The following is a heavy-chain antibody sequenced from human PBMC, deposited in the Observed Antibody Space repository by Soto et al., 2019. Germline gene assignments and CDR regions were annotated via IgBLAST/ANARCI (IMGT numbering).Heavy chain of an antibody. V-gene: IGHV1-8*01. CDR3: ALRIAAQTPNWFDP. D-gene: IGHD6-6*01. CDR2: MNLNSGNT. J-gene: IGHJ5*02. Sequence: ASVKVSCKASGYTFTSYDINWVRQATGQGLEWMGWMNLNSGNTGYAQKFQGRVTMTRNTSISTAYMELSSLRSEDTAVYYCALRIAAQTPNWFDPWGQGTLVTVSS. CDR1: GYTFTSYD.